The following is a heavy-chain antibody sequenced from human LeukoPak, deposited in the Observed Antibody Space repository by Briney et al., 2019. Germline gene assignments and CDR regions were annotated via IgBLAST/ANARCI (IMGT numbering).Heavy chain of an antibody. D-gene: IGHD3-22*01. CDR1: GGTFSSYA. J-gene: IGHJ3*02. Sequence: GASVKVSCKASGGTFSSYAISWVRQAPGQGLEWMGGIIPIFGTANYAQKFQGRVTITADESTSTAYMELSSLRSEDTAVYYCASEMEPKYYYDSSGYSPDAFDIWGQGTMVTVSS. CDR3: ASEMEPKYYYDSSGYSPDAFDI. V-gene: IGHV1-69*13. CDR2: IIPIFGTA.